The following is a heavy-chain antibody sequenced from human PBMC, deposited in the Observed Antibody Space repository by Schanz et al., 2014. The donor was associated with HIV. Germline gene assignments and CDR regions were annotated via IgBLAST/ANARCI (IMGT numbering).Heavy chain of an antibody. CDR3: ARGWRENSFDY. V-gene: IGHV3-48*02. Sequence: EVQLVESGGGLVQPGGSLRLSCAASGFTFSSYSMDWVRQSPGRGLEWLAYISPGGDTVYYAESVKGRFTISRDYDKNSLFLQMYSLRDDDTAVYYCARGWRENSFDYWGQGTLVTVSS. D-gene: IGHD4-4*01. CDR2: ISPGGDTV. CDR1: GFTFSSYS. J-gene: IGHJ4*02.